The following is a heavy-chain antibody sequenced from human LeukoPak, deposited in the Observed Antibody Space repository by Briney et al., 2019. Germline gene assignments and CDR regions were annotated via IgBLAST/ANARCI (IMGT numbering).Heavy chain of an antibody. Sequence: RGWSLPLSCPASGFTFSHYVIHLLRQAPGKGLDGVSFISGCGCDTYHADSVKDRFTIPRDNSKNTLYLQMNSLRGKDTAVYYCAKRTIDGLRYFDSWGQGNLVTVSS. V-gene: IGHV3-23*01. CDR3: AKRTIDGLRYFDS. CDR1: GFTFSHYV. J-gene: IGHJ4*02. CDR2: ISGCGCDT. D-gene: IGHD3-16*01.